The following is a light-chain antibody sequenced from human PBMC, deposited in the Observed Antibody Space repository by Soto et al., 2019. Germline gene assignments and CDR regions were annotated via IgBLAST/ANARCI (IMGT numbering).Light chain of an antibody. Sequence: QLVLTQSPSASASLGASVKLTCTLSSGHSSYAIAWHQQQPEKGPRYLMKLNSDGSHSKGDGIPDRFSGSSSGAERYLTISSPQSEDEADDNCLTWGTDIVVFGGGTKRTVL. CDR1: SGHSSYA. J-gene: IGLJ2*01. V-gene: IGLV4-69*01. CDR3: LTWGTDIVV. CDR2: LNSDGSH.